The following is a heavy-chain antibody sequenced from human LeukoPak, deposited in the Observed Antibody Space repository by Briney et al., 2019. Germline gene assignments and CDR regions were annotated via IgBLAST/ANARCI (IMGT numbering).Heavy chain of an antibody. CDR2: IHSSGST. Sequence: KPSETLSLTCTVAGGSSSSYDWSWIRQPPGKGLEWIGYIHSSGSTNYNPSLKSRVTISVDTSKTQFSLKLSSVTAADTAVYYCPRDSEWRWLDFDLWGRGTLVTVSS. V-gene: IGHV4-59*01. D-gene: IGHD5-24*01. CDR3: PRDSEWRWLDFDL. CDR1: GGSSSSYD. J-gene: IGHJ2*01.